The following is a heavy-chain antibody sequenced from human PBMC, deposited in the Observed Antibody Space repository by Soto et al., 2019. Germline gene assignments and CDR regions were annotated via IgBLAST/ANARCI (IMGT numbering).Heavy chain of an antibody. Sequence: EVQLVESGGGSVQPGGSLRISCAASGFTFGSYWMDWVRQAPGKGLVWVSRINGDGRSTTYEDSVKGRFPISRDNAGNTLYLQMNNLRPDDTAVYYCSRETLWFGESPKSGGQGTRVTVSS. J-gene: IGHJ4*02. D-gene: IGHD3-10*01. CDR2: INGDGRST. CDR1: GFTFGSYW. V-gene: IGHV3-74*01. CDR3: SRETLWFGESPKS.